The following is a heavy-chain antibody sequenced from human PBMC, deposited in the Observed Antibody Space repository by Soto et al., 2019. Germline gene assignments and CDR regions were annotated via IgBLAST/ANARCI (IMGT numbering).Heavy chain of an antibody. CDR2: ISYDGSNK. J-gene: IGHJ4*02. CDR1: GFTFSSYA. Sequence: LRLSCAASGFTFSSYAMHWVRQAPGKGLEWVAVISYDGSNKYYADSVKGRLTISRDNSKNTLYLQMNSLRAEDTAVYYCARGGTYYDFWSGRDYWGQGTLVTVSS. V-gene: IGHV3-30-3*01. D-gene: IGHD3-3*01. CDR3: ARGGTYYDFWSGRDY.